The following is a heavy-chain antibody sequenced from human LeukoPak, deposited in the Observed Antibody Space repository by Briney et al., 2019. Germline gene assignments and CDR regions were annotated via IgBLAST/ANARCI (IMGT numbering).Heavy chain of an antibody. D-gene: IGHD2-21*02. Sequence: SETLSLTCTVSGGSVSSSSHYWGWIRQPPGKGLEWIGSIYYSGSTYYNPSLKSRVTISVDTSKNQFSLKLSSVTAADTALYYCARQGENCGGDCFPDYWGQGTLVTVSS. CDR2: IYYSGST. CDR1: GGSVSSSSHY. V-gene: IGHV4-39*01. CDR3: ARQGENCGGDCFPDY. J-gene: IGHJ4*02.